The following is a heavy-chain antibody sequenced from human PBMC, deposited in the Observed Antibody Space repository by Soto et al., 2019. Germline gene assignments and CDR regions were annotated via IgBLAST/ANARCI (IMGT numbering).Heavy chain of an antibody. D-gene: IGHD3-16*01. V-gene: IGHV3-21*01. CDR1: GFVFSDFQ. J-gene: IGHJ4*02. Sequence: PGGFLRLSCVASGFVFSDFQFNWVRQAPGGGLEWLSSITGTSAFTEYAESIEGRFTISRDNPNKLLFLHMDNLRPEDTAVYYCARDNLAFQGAFDLWGQGTLVTVSS. CDR3: ARDNLAFQGAFDL. CDR2: ITGTSAFT.